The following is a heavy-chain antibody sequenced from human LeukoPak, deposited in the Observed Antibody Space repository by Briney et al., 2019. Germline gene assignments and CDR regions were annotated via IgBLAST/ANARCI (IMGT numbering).Heavy chain of an antibody. V-gene: IGHV4-59*01. CDR1: GGSISTYF. CDR3: ARDDYRGVTNFDP. D-gene: IGHD3-10*01. Sequence: SETLSLTCTVSGGSISTYFWSWIRQPPGKGLEWIGYISYTGSTNYNPSLKSRVTISVDTSKNQFSLQLTSVTAADTAVYYCARDDYRGVTNFDPWGQGTLVTVSS. J-gene: IGHJ5*02. CDR2: ISYTGST.